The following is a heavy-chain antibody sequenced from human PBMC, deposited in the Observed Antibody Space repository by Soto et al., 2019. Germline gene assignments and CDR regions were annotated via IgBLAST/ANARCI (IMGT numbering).Heavy chain of an antibody. V-gene: IGHV3-23*01. Sequence: EVQLSQSGGGLVQSGGSLRLSCAASGFSFSSYVISWVRQAPGKGLEWVSCISGSGGDTYYADSVKGRFTISRDNSKNMVFLQMNNVGAEGTAVYYCAKDPHAYSYGAGSYLKKWGQGTLVIASS. D-gene: IGHD3-10*01. CDR2: ISGSGGDT. CDR1: GFSFSSYV. CDR3: AKDPHAYSYGAGSYLKK. J-gene: IGHJ4*02.